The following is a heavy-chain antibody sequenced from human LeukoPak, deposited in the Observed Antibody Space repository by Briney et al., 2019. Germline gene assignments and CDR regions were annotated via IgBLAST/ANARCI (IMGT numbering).Heavy chain of an antibody. CDR2: IWYDGSNQ. D-gene: IGHD6-19*01. Sequence: PGRSLRLSCASSRFTFSSYGMHWVRQAPGKGLEWVAVIWYDGSNQHYADSVKGRFTISRDNSKNTLYLQMNSLRVEDTAVHYCARGGWQKYYSHGMDVWGQGTTVTVSS. J-gene: IGHJ6*02. CDR3: ARGGWQKYYSHGMDV. V-gene: IGHV3-33*01. CDR1: RFTFSSYG.